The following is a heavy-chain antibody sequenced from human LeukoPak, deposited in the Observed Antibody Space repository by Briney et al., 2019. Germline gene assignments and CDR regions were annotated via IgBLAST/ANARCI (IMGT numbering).Heavy chain of an antibody. D-gene: IGHD2-2*01. V-gene: IGHV4-59*01. J-gene: IGHJ5*02. CDR3: ARAGGYCSSTSCYLGSWFDP. CDR1: GGSISSYY. Sequence: SETLSLTCTVSGGSISSYYWSWIRQPPGKGLEWIGYIYYSGSTNYNPTLKSRVTISVDTSKNQFSLKLSSVTAADTAVYYCARAGGYCSSTSCYLGSWFDPWGQGTLVTVSS. CDR2: IYYSGST.